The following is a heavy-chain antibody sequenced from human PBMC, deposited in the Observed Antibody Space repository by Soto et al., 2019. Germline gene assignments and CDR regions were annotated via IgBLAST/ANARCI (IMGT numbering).Heavy chain of an antibody. CDR1: GYTFTSYA. D-gene: IGHD6-6*01. Sequence: ASVKVSCKASGYTFTSYAMNWVRQAPGQGLEWMGWINTNTGNPTYAQGFTGRFVFSLDTSVSTAYLQICSLKAEDTAVYYCARKSGIAARPRWLDPWGQGTLVTVSS. V-gene: IGHV7-4-1*01. J-gene: IGHJ5*02. CDR3: ARKSGIAARPRWLDP. CDR2: INTNTGNP.